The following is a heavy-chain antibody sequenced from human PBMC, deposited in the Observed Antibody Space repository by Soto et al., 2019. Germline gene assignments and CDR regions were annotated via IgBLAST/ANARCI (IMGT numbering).Heavy chain of an antibody. CDR2: ISYDGSNK. CDR3: AKYGSGSYYYGY. J-gene: IGHJ4*02. Sequence: QVQLVESGGGVVQPGRSLRLSCAASGFTFSSYGMHWVRQAPGKGLEWVAVISYDGSNKYYADSVKGRFTISRDNSKNTLYLQMNSLRAEDTAVDYCAKYGSGSYYYGYWGQGTLVTVSS. D-gene: IGHD3-10*01. CDR1: GFTFSSYG. V-gene: IGHV3-30*18.